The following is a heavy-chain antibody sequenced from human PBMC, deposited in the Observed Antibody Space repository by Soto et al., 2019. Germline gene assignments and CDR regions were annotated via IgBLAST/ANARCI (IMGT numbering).Heavy chain of an antibody. CDR2: TYYRSKWYN. CDR1: GDSVSSNSAA. Sequence: SQTLSLTCAISGDSVSSNSAAWNWIRQSPSRGLEWLGRTYYRSKWYNDYAVSVKSRITINPDTSKNQFSLQLNSVTPEDTAVYYCAREGYYYDSSGYYSLAGFDYWGQGTLVTVSS. V-gene: IGHV6-1*01. CDR3: AREGYYYDSSGYYSLAGFDY. J-gene: IGHJ4*02. D-gene: IGHD3-22*01.